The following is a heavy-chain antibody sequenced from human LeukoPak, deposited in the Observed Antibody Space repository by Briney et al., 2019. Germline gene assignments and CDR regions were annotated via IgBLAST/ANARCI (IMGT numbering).Heavy chain of an antibody. CDR3: ACRVDTAMVIAY. Sequence: SETLSLTCSVSGGSISSSTYYWGWFRQPPGKGLEWIGTLYYTGSTYYNPSLKSRVTISVDTSKNQFSLKLSSVTAADTAVYYCACRVDTAMVIAYWGQGILVTVSS. D-gene: IGHD5-18*01. CDR2: LYYTGST. CDR1: GGSISSSTYY. J-gene: IGHJ4*02. V-gene: IGHV4-39*01.